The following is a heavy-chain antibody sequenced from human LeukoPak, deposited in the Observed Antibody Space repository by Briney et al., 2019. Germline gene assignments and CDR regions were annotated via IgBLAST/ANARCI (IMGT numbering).Heavy chain of an antibody. D-gene: IGHD2-15*01. Sequence: GASVKVSCKASGGTFSSYAISWVRQAPGQGLEWMGRIIPILGIANYAQKFQGRVTITADKSTSTAYMELSSLRSEDTAVYYCARDKAARSVVETPLGWFDPWGQGTLVTVSS. CDR2: IIPILGIA. CDR3: ARDKAARSVVETPLGWFDP. CDR1: GGTFSSYA. J-gene: IGHJ5*02. V-gene: IGHV1-69*04.